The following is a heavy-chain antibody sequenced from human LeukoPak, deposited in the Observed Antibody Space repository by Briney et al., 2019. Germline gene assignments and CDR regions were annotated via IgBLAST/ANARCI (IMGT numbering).Heavy chain of an antibody. CDR1: GGSISSSSYY. J-gene: IGHJ4*02. CDR2: IYYSGST. CDR3: FCFLDFWSGYYDY. V-gene: IGHV4-39*01. D-gene: IGHD3-3*01. Sequence: PSETLSLTCTVSGGSISSSSYYWGWIRQPPGKGLEWIGSIYYSGSTYYNPSLKSRVTISVDTSKNQFSLKLSSVTAADTAVYYRFCFLDFWSGYYDYWGQGTLVTVSS.